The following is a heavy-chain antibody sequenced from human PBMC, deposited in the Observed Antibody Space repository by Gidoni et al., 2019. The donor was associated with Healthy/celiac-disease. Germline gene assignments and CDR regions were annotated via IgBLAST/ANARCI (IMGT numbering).Heavy chain of an antibody. CDR1: GYSFTSYW. Sequence: EVQLVQSGAEVKKPGESLKISCKGSGYSFTSYWIGWVRQMPGKGLEWMGIIYPGDSDTRYSPSFQGQVTISADKSISTAYLQWSSLKASDTAMYYCATSALYGSGSYYNVGYDYWGQGTLVTVSS. V-gene: IGHV5-51*01. CDR2: IYPGDSDT. CDR3: ATSALYGSGSYYNVGYDY. J-gene: IGHJ4*02. D-gene: IGHD3-10*01.